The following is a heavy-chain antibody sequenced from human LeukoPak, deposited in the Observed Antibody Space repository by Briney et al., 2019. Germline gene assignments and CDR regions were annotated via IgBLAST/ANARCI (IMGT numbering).Heavy chain of an antibody. CDR2: ISASGDYT. CDR1: GITFSPYA. J-gene: IGHJ4*02. D-gene: IGHD2-8*01. V-gene: IGHV3-23*01. CDR3: AKARRAATNGQAFDH. Sequence: GGSLRLSCTGAGITFSPYAMTWVRQAPGKGLEWVAIISASGDYTDYADSVKGRFTISRDNSRDSSKITLFLQMTGLRDDDTAVYFCAKARRAATNGQAFDHWGQGTLVIVSS.